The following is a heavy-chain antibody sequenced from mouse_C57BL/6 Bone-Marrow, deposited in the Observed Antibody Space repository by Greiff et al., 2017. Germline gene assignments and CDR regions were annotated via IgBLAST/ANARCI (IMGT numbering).Heavy chain of an antibody. CDR2: ISYDGSN. CDR3: ARGGYGNSPRAY. Sequence: EVQLVESGPGLVKPSQSLSLTCSVTGYSITSGYYWNWIRQFPGNKLEWMGYISYDGSNNYNPSLKNRISITRDTSKNQFFLKLNSVTTEDTATYYCARGGYGNSPRAYWGQGTLGTVSA. J-gene: IGHJ3*01. D-gene: IGHD2-1*01. CDR1: GYSITSGYY. V-gene: IGHV3-6*01.